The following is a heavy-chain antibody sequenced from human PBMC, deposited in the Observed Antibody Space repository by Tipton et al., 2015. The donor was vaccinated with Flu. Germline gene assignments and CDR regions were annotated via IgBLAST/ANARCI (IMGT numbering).Heavy chain of an antibody. CDR3: ATKFAYSSGWEPLDY. CDR2: MYNSGST. CDR1: GGSISSGGSY. V-gene: IGHV4-31*03. J-gene: IGHJ4*02. D-gene: IGHD6-19*01. Sequence: TLSLTCTVSGGSISSGGSYWSWIRQHPGKGLEWIGYMYNSGSTYYNPSLKSRLTISGDTSKDQFSLKLSSVTAADTAVYYCATKFAYSSGWEPLDYWGQGTLVTVSS.